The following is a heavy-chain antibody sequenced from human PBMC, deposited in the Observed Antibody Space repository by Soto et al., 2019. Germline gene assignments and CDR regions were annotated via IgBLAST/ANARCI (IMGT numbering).Heavy chain of an antibody. CDR1: GYTFTSYG. CDR3: AGVKYGPPYYYYYGMDV. V-gene: IGHV1-18*01. CDR2: ISAYNGNT. J-gene: IGHJ6*02. Sequence: QVQLVQSGAEVKKPGASVKVSCKASGYTFTSYGISWVRQAPGQGLEWMGWISAYNGNTNYAQKLQGRVTMTTDTSTSTGYEEPRGLRSDGAAVYCCAGVKYGPPYYYYYGMDVWGQGTTVTVSS. D-gene: IGHD4-17*01.